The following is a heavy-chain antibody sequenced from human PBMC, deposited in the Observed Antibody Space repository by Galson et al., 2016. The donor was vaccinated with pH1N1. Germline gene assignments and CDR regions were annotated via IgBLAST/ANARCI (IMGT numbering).Heavy chain of an antibody. Sequence: SVKVSCKASGYTFTRYYFHWVRQAPGQGLEWMGVIDPSPGTTTYAQKFQGLVTLTKDTATSIVYMELSSLKSEDTVVYYCIRDLGRLRDFWGQGTLVTVSS. V-gene: IGHV1-46*03. CDR3: IRDLGRLRDF. D-gene: IGHD1-26*01. CDR1: GYTFTRYY. J-gene: IGHJ4*02. CDR2: IDPSPGTT.